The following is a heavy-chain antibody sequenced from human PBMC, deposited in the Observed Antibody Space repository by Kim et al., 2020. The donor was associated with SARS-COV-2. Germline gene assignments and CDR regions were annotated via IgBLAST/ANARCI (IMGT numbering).Heavy chain of an antibody. CDR3: ARGGPAWYEANSSSWYGMDV. V-gene: IGHV1-46*01. CDR1: GYTFTSYY. Sequence: ASVKVSCKASGYTFTSYYMHWVRQAPGQGLEWMGIINPSGGSTSYAQKFQGRVTMTRDTSTSTVYMELSSLRSEDTAVYYCARGGPAWYEANSSSWYGMDVWGQGTTVTVSS. J-gene: IGHJ6*02. CDR2: INPSGGST. D-gene: IGHD6-13*01.